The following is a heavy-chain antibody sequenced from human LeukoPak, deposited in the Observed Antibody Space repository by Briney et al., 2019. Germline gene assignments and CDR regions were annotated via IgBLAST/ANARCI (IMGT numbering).Heavy chain of an antibody. CDR2: LFYDGYT. J-gene: IGHJ4*02. D-gene: IGHD6-19*01. CDR1: GGSITGNTRY. CDR3: ATLYPVAGQRYFDN. Sequence: SETLSLTCSVSGGSITGNTRYWGWVRQPPGGSLEWIGSLFYDGYTWYNPSLKSRLTIPLDKSKNQFSLKLASVTAAGTAVYYCATLYPVAGQRYFDNWGQGTLVTVSS. V-gene: IGHV4-39*01.